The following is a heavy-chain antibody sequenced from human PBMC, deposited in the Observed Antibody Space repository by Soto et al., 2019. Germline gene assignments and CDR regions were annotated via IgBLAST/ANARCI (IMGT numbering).Heavy chain of an antibody. J-gene: IGHJ4*02. CDR1: GFTFSSYW. CDR3: ARDYKEYSGYDWNSFDY. CDR2: IKQDGSEK. Sequence: GGSLRLSCAASGFTFSSYWMSWVRQAPGKGLEWVANIKQDGSEKYYVDSVKGRFTIPRDNAKNSLYLQMNSLRAEDTAVYYCARDYKEYSGYDWNSFDYWGQGTLVTVSS. D-gene: IGHD5-12*01. V-gene: IGHV3-7*01.